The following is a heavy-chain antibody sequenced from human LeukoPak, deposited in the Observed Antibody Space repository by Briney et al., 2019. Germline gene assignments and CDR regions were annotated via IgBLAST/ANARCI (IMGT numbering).Heavy chain of an antibody. J-gene: IGHJ2*01. Sequence: GGSLRLSCAVSGFTFDSYGMSWVRQAPGKGLEWVSGISGGGDSTYYADSVKGRFTSSRDNSKNTLYLQMNSLRAEDTAVYYCAKELSGNWYFDLWGRGTLVTVSS. CDR2: ISGGGDST. D-gene: IGHD1-20*01. CDR1: GFTFDSYG. CDR3: AKELSGNWYFDL. V-gene: IGHV3-23*01.